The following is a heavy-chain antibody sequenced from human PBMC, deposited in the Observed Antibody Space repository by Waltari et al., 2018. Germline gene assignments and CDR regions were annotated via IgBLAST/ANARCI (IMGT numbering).Heavy chain of an antibody. J-gene: IGHJ4*02. Sequence: QVQLQQWGAGLLKPSETLSLTCAVYGGSFSGYYWSWIRQPPGKGLEWIGEINHSGSTNYNPSLKRRVTISVDTSKNQFSLKLSSVTAADTAVYYCARAGIAVAGTVSSDYWGQGTLVTVSS. CDR3: ARAGIAVAGTVSSDY. CDR1: GGSFSGYY. CDR2: INHSGST. V-gene: IGHV4-34*01. D-gene: IGHD6-19*01.